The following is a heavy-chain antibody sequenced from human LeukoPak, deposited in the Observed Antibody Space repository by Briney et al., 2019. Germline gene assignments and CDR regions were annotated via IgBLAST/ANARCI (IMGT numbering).Heavy chain of an antibody. D-gene: IGHD3-3*01. V-gene: IGHV3-11*06. CDR3: AKEALGITIFGDDAFDI. J-gene: IGHJ3*02. CDR1: GFTFSDYY. Sequence: GGSLRLSCAASGFTFSDYYMSWIRQAPGKGLEWVSSISSSSSYIYYADSVKGRFTISRDNSKNTLYLQMNSLRAEDTAVYYCAKEALGITIFGDDAFDIWGQGTMVTVSS. CDR2: ISSSSSYI.